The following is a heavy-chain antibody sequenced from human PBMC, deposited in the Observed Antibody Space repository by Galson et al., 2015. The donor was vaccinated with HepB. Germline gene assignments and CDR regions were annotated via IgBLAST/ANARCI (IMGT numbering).Heavy chain of an antibody. J-gene: IGHJ5*02. Sequence: SLRLSCAASTFIFSTYSMNWVRQAPGRGLEWVSYISSGTSSTTTMFYAESVRGRFTISRDNAKNSLFLQMNSLRAEDAAVYYCARDWGIAVAGTWWFDPWGQGTVVTVSS. V-gene: IGHV3-48*04. CDR1: TFIFSTYS. CDR3: ARDWGIAVAGTWWFDP. CDR2: ISSGTSSTTTM. D-gene: IGHD6-19*01.